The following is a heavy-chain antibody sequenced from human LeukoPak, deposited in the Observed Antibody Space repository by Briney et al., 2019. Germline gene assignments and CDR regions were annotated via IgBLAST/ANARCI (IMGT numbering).Heavy chain of an antibody. Sequence: PGGSLRLFCAASGFTFSSYEMNWVRQAPGKGLEWVSYISSSGSTIYYAGSVKGRFTISRDNAKNSLFLQMNSLRAEDTAVYYCARTVRGVMAHLDYWGQGTPVTVSS. D-gene: IGHD3-10*01. J-gene: IGHJ4*02. CDR2: ISSSGSTI. V-gene: IGHV3-48*03. CDR3: ARTVRGVMAHLDY. CDR1: GFTFSSYE.